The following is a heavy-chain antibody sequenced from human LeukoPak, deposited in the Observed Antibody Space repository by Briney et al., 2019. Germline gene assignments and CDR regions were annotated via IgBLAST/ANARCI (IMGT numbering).Heavy chain of an antibody. D-gene: IGHD5-12*01. V-gene: IGHV1-69*04. Sequence: SVKVSCKASGGTFSSYAISWVRQAPGQGLEWMGRIIPILGIANYAQKFQGRVTITADKSTSTAYMELSSLRSEGTAVYYCARGGGGGYDREAFDIWGQGTMVTVSS. CDR1: GGTFSSYA. J-gene: IGHJ3*02. CDR2: IIPILGIA. CDR3: ARGGGGGYDREAFDI.